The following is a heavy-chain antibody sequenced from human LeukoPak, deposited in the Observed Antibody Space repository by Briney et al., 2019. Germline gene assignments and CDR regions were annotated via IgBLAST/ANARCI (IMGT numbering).Heavy chain of an antibody. D-gene: IGHD6-19*01. CDR3: ASSRSVAGMDY. CDR2: ISSSSSYI. J-gene: IGHJ4*02. V-gene: IGHV3-21*01. Sequence: PGGSLRLSCAASGFTFSSYSVNWVRQAPGKGLEWVSSISSSSSYIYYADSVEGRFTISRDNAENSLYLQMNSLRAEDTAVYYCASSRSVAGMDYWGQGTLVTVSS. CDR1: GFTFSSYS.